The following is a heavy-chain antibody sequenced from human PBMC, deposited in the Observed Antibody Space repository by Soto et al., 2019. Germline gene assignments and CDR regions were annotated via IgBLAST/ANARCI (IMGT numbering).Heavy chain of an antibody. CDR3: AKYGTVVAAHGAAGYYYYYMDV. Sequence: GGSLRLSCAASGFTFSSYAMSWVRQAPGKGLEWVSAISGSGGSTYYADSVKGRFTISRDNSKNTLYLQMNSLRAEDTAVYYCAKYGTVVAAHGAAGYYYYYMDVWGKGTTVTVSS. D-gene: IGHD2-15*01. J-gene: IGHJ6*03. CDR1: GFTFSSYA. V-gene: IGHV3-23*01. CDR2: ISGSGGST.